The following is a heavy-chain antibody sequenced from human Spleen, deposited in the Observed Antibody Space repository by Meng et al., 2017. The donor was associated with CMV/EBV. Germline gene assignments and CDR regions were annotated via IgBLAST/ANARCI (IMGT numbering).Heavy chain of an antibody. CDR2: IYSGGSST. Sequence: GGSLRLSCAASGFTFSSYAMSWVRQAPGKGLEWVSVIYSGGSSTYYADSVKGRFTISRDNSKNTLYLQMNSLRAEDTAVYYCAKDGGYCSSTSCLYFDYWGQGTLVTVSS. D-gene: IGHD2-2*01. CDR1: GFTFSSYA. V-gene: IGHV3-23*03. J-gene: IGHJ4*02. CDR3: AKDGGYCSSTSCLYFDY.